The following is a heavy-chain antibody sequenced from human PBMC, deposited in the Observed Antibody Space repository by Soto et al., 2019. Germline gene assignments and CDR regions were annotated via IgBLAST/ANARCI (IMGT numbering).Heavy chain of an antibody. CDR3: ARDYYDSSGYLGAFDI. D-gene: IGHD3-22*01. J-gene: IGHJ3*02. CDR1: GFTFSSYG. Sequence: PGGSLRLSCAASGFTFSSYGMHWVRQAPGKGLEWVAVIWYDGSNKYYADSVKGRFTISRDNSKNTLYLQMNSLRAEDTAVYYCARDYYDSSGYLGAFDIWGQGTMVTVP. CDR2: IWYDGSNK. V-gene: IGHV3-33*01.